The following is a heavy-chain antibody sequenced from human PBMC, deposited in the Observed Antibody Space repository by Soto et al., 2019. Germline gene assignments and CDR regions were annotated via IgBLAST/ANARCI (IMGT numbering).Heavy chain of an antibody. D-gene: IGHD5-12*01. CDR2: INPSGGST. CDR1: GYTFTSYY. V-gene: IGHV1-46*01. Sequence: QVQLVQSGAEVKKSGASVKVSCKASGYTFTSYYIHWVRQAPGQGLEWMGIINPSGGSTSYAQKFQGRVTMPGDTSTSTVYMEMSSLRSEDTAVYYCARGSVAGRRFDSWGQGTLVTVSS. J-gene: IGHJ5*01. CDR3: ARGSVAGRRFDS.